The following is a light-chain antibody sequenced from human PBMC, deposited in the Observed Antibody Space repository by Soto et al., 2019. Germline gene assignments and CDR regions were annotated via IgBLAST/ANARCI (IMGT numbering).Light chain of an antibody. CDR2: GTS. CDR3: QQYNNWPRT. Sequence: IVLTQSPATLPLSPGERATLSCRASQSVSSSYLAWYQQKAAQAPRLLIYGTSTRATGIPARFSGSGSGTDFPLTISSLQFEDFAVYYCQQYNNWPRTFGQGTKVDIK. CDR1: QSVSSSY. J-gene: IGKJ1*01. V-gene: IGKV3-15*01.